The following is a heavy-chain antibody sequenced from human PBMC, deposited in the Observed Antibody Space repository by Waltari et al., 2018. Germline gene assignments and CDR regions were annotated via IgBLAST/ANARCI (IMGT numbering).Heavy chain of an antibody. Sequence: QVQLVESGGGVVQPGTSLRLSCAASGFTFSSYAMHWVRQAPGKGLEWVAVISYDSINTFYADSVKGRFTISRDNSKNTLFLQMSSLRDDDTVLYYCARRGVTGREAAPPDYWGQGTLVTVSS. V-gene: IGHV3-30*15. CDR3: ARRGVTGREAAPPDY. J-gene: IGHJ4*02. CDR2: ISYDSINT. CDR1: GFTFSSYA. D-gene: IGHD2-15*01.